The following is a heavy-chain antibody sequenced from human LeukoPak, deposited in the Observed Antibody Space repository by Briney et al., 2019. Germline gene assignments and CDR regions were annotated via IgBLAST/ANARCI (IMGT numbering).Heavy chain of an antibody. Sequence: TSETLSLTCAVYGGSFSGYYWSWIRQPPGKGLEWIGDINHSGSTNYNPSLKSRVTISVDTSKNQFSLKLSSVTAADTAVYYCASSPRITIFGVVIVRYNWFDPWGQGTLVTVSS. D-gene: IGHD3-3*01. CDR3: ASSPRITIFGVVIVRYNWFDP. J-gene: IGHJ5*02. V-gene: IGHV4-34*01. CDR1: GGSFSGYY. CDR2: INHSGST.